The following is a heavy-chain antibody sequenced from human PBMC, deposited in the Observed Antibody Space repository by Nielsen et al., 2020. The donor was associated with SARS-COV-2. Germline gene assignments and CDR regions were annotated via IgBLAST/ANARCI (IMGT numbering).Heavy chain of an antibody. CDR2: ISYDGSNK. CDR1: GFTFSSYG. D-gene: IGHD3-10*01. CDR3: AKSGEVLLWFGELLTYYFDY. Sequence: SLKISCAASGFTFSSYGMHWVRQAPGKGLEWVAVISYDGSNKYYADSVKGRFTISRDNSKNTLYLQMNSLRAEDTAVYYCAKSGEVLLWFGELLTYYFDYWGQGTLVTVSS. V-gene: IGHV3-30*18. J-gene: IGHJ4*02.